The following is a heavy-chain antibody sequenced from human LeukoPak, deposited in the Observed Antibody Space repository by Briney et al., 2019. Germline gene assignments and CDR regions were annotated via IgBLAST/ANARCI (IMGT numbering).Heavy chain of an antibody. CDR3: AKDIGVSVAGSYYYGMDV. V-gene: IGHV3-53*05. D-gene: IGHD6-19*01. Sequence: GGSLRLSCAASGFTVSSNYMSWVRQAPGKGLEWVSVIYSGGSTYYADSVKGRFTISRDNSKNTLYLQMNSLGAEDTALYYCAKDIGVSVAGSYYYGMDVWGQGTTVTVSS. CDR2: IYSGGST. J-gene: IGHJ6*02. CDR1: GFTVSSNY.